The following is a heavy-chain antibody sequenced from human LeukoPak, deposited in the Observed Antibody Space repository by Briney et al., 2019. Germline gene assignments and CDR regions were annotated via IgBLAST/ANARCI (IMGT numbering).Heavy chain of an antibody. J-gene: IGHJ6*02. CDR1: GGSISSYY. D-gene: IGHD5-24*01. V-gene: IGHV4-59*01. CDR2: IYYSGST. Sequence: PSETLSLTCTVSGGSISSYYWSWIRRPPGKGLEWIGYIYYSGSTNYNPSLKSRVTISVDTSKNQFSLKLSSVTAADTAVYYCARDRWDGYNSYYYYYGMDVWGQGTTVTVSS. CDR3: ARDRWDGYNSYYYYYGMDV.